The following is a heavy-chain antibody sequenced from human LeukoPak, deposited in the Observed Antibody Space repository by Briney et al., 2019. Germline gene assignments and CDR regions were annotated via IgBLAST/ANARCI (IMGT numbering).Heavy chain of an antibody. V-gene: IGHV3-30*03. J-gene: IGHJ4*02. CDR2: VSYDGGHK. CDR3: ARDRINMMVLGHDSGLDC. CDR1: GFSLSDYG. Sequence: GGSLRLSCVGSGFSLSDYGIHWVRQAPGKGLEWVAVVSYDGGHKYYADSVKGRFTISRDTSSDTVSLQMNSLRVEDTALYYCARDRINMMVLGHDSGLDCWGQGSLVTVSS. D-gene: IGHD3-22*01.